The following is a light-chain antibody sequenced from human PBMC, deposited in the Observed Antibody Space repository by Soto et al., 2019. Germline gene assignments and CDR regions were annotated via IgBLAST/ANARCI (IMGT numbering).Light chain of an antibody. CDR2: SAS. CDR1: QGIRND. CDR3: LQHNTYPWT. V-gene: IGKV1-17*01. Sequence: QMTQSPSSLSASVGDRVTITCRASQGIRNDLNWYQQKPGRAPKRLIYSASSLQSGVPSRFSGSGYGTEFTLTISSLQPEDFATYYCLQHNTYPWTFSQGTKVDIK. J-gene: IGKJ1*01.